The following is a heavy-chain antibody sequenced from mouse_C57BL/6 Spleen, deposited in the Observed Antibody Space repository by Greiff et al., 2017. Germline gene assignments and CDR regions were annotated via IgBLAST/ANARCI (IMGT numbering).Heavy chain of an antibody. J-gene: IGHJ2*01. Sequence: QVQLQQSGPELVKPGASVKISCKASGYAFSSSWMNWVKQRPGKGLEWIGRIYPGDGDTNYNGKFKGKATLTADKSSSTAYIQLSSLTSEDSAVYFCAGSEYYGSSYYFDYWGQGTTLTVSS. CDR2: IYPGDGDT. CDR3: AGSEYYGSSYYFDY. CDR1: GYAFSSSW. D-gene: IGHD1-1*01. V-gene: IGHV1-82*01.